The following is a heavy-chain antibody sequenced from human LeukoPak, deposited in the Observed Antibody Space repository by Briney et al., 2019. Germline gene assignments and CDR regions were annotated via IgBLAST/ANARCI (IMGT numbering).Heavy chain of an antibody. D-gene: IGHD6-6*01. CDR1: GFTLSNYW. J-gene: IGHJ4*02. CDR3: SRVGGSSDFDS. V-gene: IGHV3-74*01. Sequence: GGSLRLSCAASGFTLSNYWMHWARQTPGKGLVLVSHINPDGTTTDYADSVKGRFTFSRDNAKNTLYLQMNNLRVDDSAVYYCSRVGGSSDFDSLGQGTLVTFSS. CDR2: INPDGTTT.